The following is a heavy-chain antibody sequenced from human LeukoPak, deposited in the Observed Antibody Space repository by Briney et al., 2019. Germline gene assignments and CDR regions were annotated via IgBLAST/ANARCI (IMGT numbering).Heavy chain of an antibody. CDR2: ISFDETNE. Sequence: PGGSLRLSCAASGFTFSNYCMSWVRQAPGKGLEWVAVISFDETNEYYADSMKGRFTISRDNSKNTLYLQMNSLRAEDTAVYYCAKDKSMVRGIISDYFDSWGQGTLVTVSS. V-gene: IGHV3-30*18. CDR3: AKDKSMVRGIISDYFDS. J-gene: IGHJ4*02. CDR1: GFTFSNYC. D-gene: IGHD3-10*01.